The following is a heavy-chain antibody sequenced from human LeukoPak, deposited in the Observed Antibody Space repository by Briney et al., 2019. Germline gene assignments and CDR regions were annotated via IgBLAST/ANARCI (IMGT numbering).Heavy chain of an antibody. D-gene: IGHD3-16*01. J-gene: IGHJ3*02. V-gene: IGHV3-48*01. Sequence: GGSLRLSCAASGFTFSSYSMNWVRQAPGKGLEWVSYISSSSSTIYYADSVKGRFTVSRDNAKNSLYLQMNSLRAEDTAVYYCARESWGRRFDDIWGQGTMVTVSS. CDR1: GFTFSSYS. CDR3: ARESWGRRFDDI. CDR2: ISSSSSTI.